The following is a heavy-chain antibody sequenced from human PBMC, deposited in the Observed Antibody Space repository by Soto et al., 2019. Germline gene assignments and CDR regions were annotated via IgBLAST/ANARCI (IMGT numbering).Heavy chain of an antibody. V-gene: IGHV3-30*03. Sequence: QVQLVESGGGVVQPGTSLRLSCAASGFIFSTKAMHWVRQAPGKGLEWVAIISYDGSTKYYADSGKGRFTISRDNSKDTLYLQMNALRDEDTAVYYCARDTTLQGDYYFDYWGQGTLVTVSS. J-gene: IGHJ4*02. D-gene: IGHD1-1*01. CDR1: GFIFSTKA. CDR3: ARDTTLQGDYYFDY. CDR2: ISYDGSTK.